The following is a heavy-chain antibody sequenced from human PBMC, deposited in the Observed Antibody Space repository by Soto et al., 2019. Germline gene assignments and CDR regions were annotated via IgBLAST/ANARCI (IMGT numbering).Heavy chain of an antibody. V-gene: IGHV4-59*01. CDR1: GGSISSYY. Sequence: PSETLSLTCTVSGGSISSYYWSWIRQPPGKGLEWIGYIYYSGSTNYNPSLKSRVTISVDTSKNQFSLKLSSVTAADTAVYYRARSYLDFRSGYYYDGFDMWGQGTMVTVSS. CDR3: ARSYLDFRSGYYYDGFDM. CDR2: IYYSGST. D-gene: IGHD3-3*01. J-gene: IGHJ3*02.